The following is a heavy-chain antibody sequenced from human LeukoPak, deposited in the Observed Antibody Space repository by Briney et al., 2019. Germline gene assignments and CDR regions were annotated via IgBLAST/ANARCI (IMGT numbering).Heavy chain of an antibody. CDR1: GFTVSNNY. CDR3: ARDHSSGWYSDYFDY. D-gene: IGHD6-19*01. Sequence: GGSLRLSCAASGFTVSNNYVSWVRQAPGKGLEWVSVIHSGGATYHADSVKGRFTISRDNSKNTLYLQMNSLRAEDTAVYYCARDHSSGWYSDYFDYWGQGTLVTVSS. CDR2: IHSGGAT. V-gene: IGHV3-66*01. J-gene: IGHJ4*02.